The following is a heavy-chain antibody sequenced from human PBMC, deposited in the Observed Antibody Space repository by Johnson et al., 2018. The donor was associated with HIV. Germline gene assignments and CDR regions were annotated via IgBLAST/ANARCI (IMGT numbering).Heavy chain of an antibody. CDR2: IYSGGST. J-gene: IGHJ3*01. CDR3: ARGRAYYYDSSGDAFDV. Sequence: VQLVESGGGLIQPGGSLRLSCAASGFTVSSNYMSWVRQAPGKGLVWVSVIYSGGSTYYADSVKGRFTIPRDNSKNTLYLQMNSRRAEDTAVYYCARGRAYYYDSSGDAFDVWGQGTMVTVSS. CDR1: GFTVSSNY. D-gene: IGHD3-22*01. V-gene: IGHV3-53*01.